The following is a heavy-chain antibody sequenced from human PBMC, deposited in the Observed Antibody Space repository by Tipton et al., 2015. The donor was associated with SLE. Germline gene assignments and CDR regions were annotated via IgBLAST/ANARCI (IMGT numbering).Heavy chain of an antibody. CDR3: ARDDFWSGPSYYYGMDV. CDR1: GFTFSDDS. D-gene: IGHD3-3*01. Sequence: GSLRLSCAASGFTFSDDSMNWVRQAPGKGLEWVSYISSSSSTIHYADSVKGRFTISRDNAKNSLYLQMNSLRAEDTAVYYCARDDFWSGPSYYYGMDVWGQGTTVTVSS. V-gene: IGHV3-48*01. J-gene: IGHJ6*02. CDR2: ISSSSSTI.